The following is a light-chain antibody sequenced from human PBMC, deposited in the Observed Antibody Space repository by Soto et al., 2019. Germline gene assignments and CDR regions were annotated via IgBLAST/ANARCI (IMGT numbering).Light chain of an antibody. CDR3: EQYGSSPRT. CDR2: GIS. Sequence: EIVLTLSPGTLSLSPGERAILSYRASQSLSSNYFSLYQHQPVQSPRLLIYGISIRATGIPDRFSGSGSGTDFTLTISRLEPEDFAVYYCEQYGSSPRTFGQGTKVDI. CDR1: QSLSSNY. V-gene: IGKV3-20*01. J-gene: IGKJ1*01.